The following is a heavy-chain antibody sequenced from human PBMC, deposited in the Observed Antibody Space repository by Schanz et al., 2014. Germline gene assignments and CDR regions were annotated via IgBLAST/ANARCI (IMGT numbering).Heavy chain of an antibody. CDR1: GFTFSDSW. Sequence: VQLVESGGGVVQPGRSLRLSCAASGFTFSDSWMHWVRQAPGKGLVWVSRTSNDWSFTTFADSVKGRFTISRDNAKNTLYLQMNSLRAEDTAVYYCVKDLQRELLRDDHYYGMDVWGQGTTVTVSS. V-gene: IGHV3-74*02. J-gene: IGHJ6*02. D-gene: IGHD1-26*01. CDR3: VKDLQRELLRDDHYYGMDV. CDR2: TSNDWSFT.